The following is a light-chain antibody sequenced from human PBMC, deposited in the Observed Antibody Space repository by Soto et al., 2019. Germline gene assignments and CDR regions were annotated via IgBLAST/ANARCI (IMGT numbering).Light chain of an antibody. CDR3: QQRSNWQGAT. J-gene: IGKJ4*01. CDR2: GAS. Sequence: DIVLTQSPVTLSLSPGERATLSCRASQSVSSSYLAWYQQKPGQAPRLLIYGASSRATGIPARFSGSGSGTDFTLTISSLEPEDFAVYYCQQRSNWQGATFGGGTKVDIK. CDR1: QSVSSSY. V-gene: IGKV3D-20*02.